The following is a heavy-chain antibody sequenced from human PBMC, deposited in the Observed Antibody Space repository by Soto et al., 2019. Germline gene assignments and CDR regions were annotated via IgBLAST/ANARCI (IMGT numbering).Heavy chain of an antibody. D-gene: IGHD3-10*01. CDR1: GGDLLSYT. CDR3: AQMWFGELWHGMDV. CDR2: IIPILDVA. Sequence: QLVQSGAEVKKPGSSVKVSCKASGGDLLSYTISWVRQAPGQGPEWMGTIIPILDVAKNAQKFQGRVAITADKATSTVYMELRSRRSDDTAVYYCAQMWFGELWHGMDVWGQGTTITVSS. J-gene: IGHJ6*02. V-gene: IGHV1-69*02.